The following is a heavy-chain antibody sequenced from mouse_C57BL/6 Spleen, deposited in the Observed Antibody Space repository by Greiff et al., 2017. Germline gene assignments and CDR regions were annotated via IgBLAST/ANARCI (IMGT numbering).Heavy chain of an antibody. CDR2: IDPEIGGT. V-gene: IGHV1-15*01. J-gene: IGHJ1*03. CDR1: GYTFTDYE. Sequence: VNLVESGAELVRPGASVTLSCKASGYTFTDYEMHWVKQTHVHGLEWIGAIDPEIGGTAYNQKSKGKAILTADKSSSTAYMELRSLTSEDSAVYYCTGYGNYVGWYFDVWGTGTTVTVSS. D-gene: IGHD2-1*01. CDR3: TGYGNYVGWYFDV.